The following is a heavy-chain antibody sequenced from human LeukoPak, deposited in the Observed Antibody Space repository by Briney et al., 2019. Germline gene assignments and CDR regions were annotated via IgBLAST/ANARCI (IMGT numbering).Heavy chain of an antibody. CDR1: GYRFTSYG. Sequence: ASVKVSCKASGYRFTSYGIGWVRQAPGQGLEWMGWISAYNGNTNYAQNLQGRVTMTTDTLTSTAYMDLRSLRSDDTAVYYCARDRHTAMVRPTDFDYWGQGTLVTVSS. CDR2: ISAYNGNT. J-gene: IGHJ4*02. D-gene: IGHD5-18*01. CDR3: ARDRHTAMVRPTDFDY. V-gene: IGHV1-18*01.